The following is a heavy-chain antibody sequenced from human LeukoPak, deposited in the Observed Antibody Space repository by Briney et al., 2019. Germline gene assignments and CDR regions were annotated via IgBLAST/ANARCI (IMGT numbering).Heavy chain of an antibody. J-gene: IGHJ4*02. Sequence: PSETLSLTCTVSGGSISSYYWSWIRQPPGEGLEWIGYIYYSGSTNYNPSLKSRVTISVDTSKNQFSLKLSSVTAADTAVYYCARAGELLWFGVDYWGQGTLVTVSS. CDR3: ARAGELLWFGVDY. CDR1: GGSISSYY. V-gene: IGHV4-59*01. D-gene: IGHD3-10*01. CDR2: IYYSGST.